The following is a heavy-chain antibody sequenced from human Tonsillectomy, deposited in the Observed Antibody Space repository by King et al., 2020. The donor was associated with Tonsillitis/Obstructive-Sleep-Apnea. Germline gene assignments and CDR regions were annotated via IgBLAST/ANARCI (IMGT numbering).Heavy chain of an antibody. V-gene: IGHV3-66*01. D-gene: IGHD6-19*01. CDR1: GFTVSSNY. CDR2: IYCGCST. Sequence: VQLVESGGGLVQPGGSLRLSCSASGFTVSSNYMSWVRQAPGKALEWVSVIYCGCSTYYADSVKGRFTISRDNSKNTLYLQMNSLRAEDTAVYFCARGDRYSTGWYYFDYWGQGTLVTVS. J-gene: IGHJ4*02. CDR3: ARGDRYSTGWYYFDY.